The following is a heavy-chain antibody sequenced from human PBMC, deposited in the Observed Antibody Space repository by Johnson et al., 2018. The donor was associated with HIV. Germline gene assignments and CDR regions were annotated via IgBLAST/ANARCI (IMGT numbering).Heavy chain of an antibody. CDR1: HFTFGAYA. CDR3: ARGAAVSGTLVDPFDI. Sequence: QVQLVESGGGLIQPGGSLRLSCAASHFTFGAYAIHWVRLAPGKGLEWVAVASYDGDNKYYADSVNGRFTISKDNSKDTLYMEMNNLRLEDTAVYYCARGAAVSGTLVDPFDIWGRGTMVTVSS. V-gene: IGHV3-30-3*01. D-gene: IGHD1-26*01. CDR2: ASYDGDNK. J-gene: IGHJ3*02.